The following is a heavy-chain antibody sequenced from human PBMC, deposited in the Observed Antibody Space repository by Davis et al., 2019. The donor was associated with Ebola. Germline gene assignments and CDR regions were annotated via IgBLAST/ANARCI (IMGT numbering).Heavy chain of an antibody. CDR1: GDSVSSGG. J-gene: IGHJ6*02. CDR3: VRGWGRSGLDV. Sequence: HSQTLSLTCAISGDSVSSGGWNWIRQSPSRGLAWLGRTYYTSKWHNDYGESVKSRISINPDTSKNQLSLQLNSVTPEDAAVYYCVRGWGRSGLDVWGQGTTVTVSS. CDR2: TYYTSKWHN. V-gene: IGHV6-1*01. D-gene: IGHD3-16*01.